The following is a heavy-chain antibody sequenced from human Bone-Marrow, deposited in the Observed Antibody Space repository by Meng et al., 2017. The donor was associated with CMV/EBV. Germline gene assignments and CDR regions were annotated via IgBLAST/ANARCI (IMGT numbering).Heavy chain of an antibody. CDR1: GSTFSSYS. Sequence: GESLNISCAASGSTFSSYSMNWVRQAPGKGLECVSSISSSSSYIYYADSVKGRFTISRDNSKKALYLQMNRLRAEYAYVYYCAKPPPHYYDTSGYQLGSFYFDYWGQGTLVTVSS. CDR2: ISSSSSYI. D-gene: IGHD3-22*01. V-gene: IGHV3-21*04. CDR3: AKPPPHYYDTSGYQLGSFYFDY. J-gene: IGHJ4*02.